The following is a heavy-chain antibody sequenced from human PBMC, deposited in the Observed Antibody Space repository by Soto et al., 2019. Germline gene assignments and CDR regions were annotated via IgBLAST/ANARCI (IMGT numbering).Heavy chain of an antibody. Sequence: GGSLRLSCAASGFTFSSYWMSWVRQAPGKGLEWVANINQDESEKHYVDSVKGRFTISRDSAKNSLYLQMNSLRPDDTAVYYCARDAYYYVSSTYYSGAQDYWGQGSLVTVSS. CDR1: GFTFSSYW. V-gene: IGHV3-7*05. D-gene: IGHD3-22*01. CDR3: ARDAYYYVSSTYYSGAQDY. CDR2: INQDESEK. J-gene: IGHJ4*02.